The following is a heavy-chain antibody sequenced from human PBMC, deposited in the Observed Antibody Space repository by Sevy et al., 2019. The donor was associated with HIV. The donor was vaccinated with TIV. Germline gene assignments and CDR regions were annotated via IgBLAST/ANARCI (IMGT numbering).Heavy chain of an antibody. CDR3: ARKRGGYYYDSSGYYSY. J-gene: IGHJ4*02. D-gene: IGHD3-22*01. CDR2: IIPIFGTA. CDR1: GGTFSSYA. Sequence: ASVKVSCKASGGTFSSYAISWVRQAPGQGLVWMGGIIPIFGTANYAQKFQGRVTITADESTSTAYMELSSLRSEDTAVYYCARKRGGYYYDSSGYYSYWGQGTLVTVSS. V-gene: IGHV1-69*13.